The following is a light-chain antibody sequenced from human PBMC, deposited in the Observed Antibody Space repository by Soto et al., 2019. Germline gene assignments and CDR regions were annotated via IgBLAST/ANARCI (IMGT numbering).Light chain of an antibody. J-gene: IGKJ3*01. CDR1: QTISSY. V-gene: IGKV1-39*01. CDR3: QQNNNTPLT. Sequence: DIEMTQSPSSLSASVGDRVTITCRASQTISSYLNWYHQKPGKAPKLLIYAVSNLQSGVPSRFSGSGSGTDFTLTISSLQPEDFGTYYCQQNNNTPLTFGPGTKVDIK. CDR2: AVS.